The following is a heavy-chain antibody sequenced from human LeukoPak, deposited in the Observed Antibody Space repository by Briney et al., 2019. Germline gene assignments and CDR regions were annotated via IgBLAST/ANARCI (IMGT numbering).Heavy chain of an antibody. CDR2: IYQSGRT. D-gene: IGHD3-22*01. J-gene: IGHJ6*03. CDR3: PRGGTMIEGYYYMDV. CDR1: RYSISSGYY. V-gene: IGHV4-38-2*01. Sequence: PPETLSLTCDVSRYSISSGYYWGWIRQSPGKGLEWVASIYQSGRTFYNPSLQSRVTISVDTSKNQFSVKLTSVTAADTAVYYCPRGGTMIEGYYYMDVWGKGTTVTVSS.